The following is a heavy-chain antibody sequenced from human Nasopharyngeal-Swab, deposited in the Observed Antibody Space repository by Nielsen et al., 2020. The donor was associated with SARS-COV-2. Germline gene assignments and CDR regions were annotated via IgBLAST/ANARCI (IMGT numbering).Heavy chain of an antibody. CDR3: AREVGGDGYHEY. V-gene: IGHV4-39*07. D-gene: IGHD5-24*01. CDR1: GASISGSNSY. Sequence: GSLRLSCAVSGASISGSNSYWGWIRQPPGKGLEWIGSIYYTGTTYYNPSLRSRVTVSVDTSQNQFSLKLTSVTAADTAVYYCAREVGGDGYHEYWGQGSLVTVSS. J-gene: IGHJ4*02. CDR2: IYYTGTT.